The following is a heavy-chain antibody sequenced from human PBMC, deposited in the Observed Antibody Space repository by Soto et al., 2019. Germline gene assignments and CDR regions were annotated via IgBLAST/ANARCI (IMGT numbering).Heavy chain of an antibody. CDR2: ISAYSGNT. CDR3: ARGTGYCSGGSCYVASPFDY. J-gene: IGHJ4*02. D-gene: IGHD2-15*01. Sequence: ASVKVSCKASGYTCTSYGISWVRQAPGQGLEGMGWISAYSGNTNYARKLQGRVTMTTDTSTSTAYMELRSLRSDDTAVYYCARGTGYCSGGSCYVASPFDYWGQGTLVTVYS. V-gene: IGHV1-18*01. CDR1: GYTCTSYG.